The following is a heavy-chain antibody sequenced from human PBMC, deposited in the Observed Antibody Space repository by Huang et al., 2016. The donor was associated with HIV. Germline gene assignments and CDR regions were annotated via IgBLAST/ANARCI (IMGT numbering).Heavy chain of an antibody. D-gene: IGHD5-18*01. CDR2: IIPIFGTA. CDR3: ARTAYSYGFRQGYNWFDP. J-gene: IGHJ5*02. CDR1: GGTFSSYA. Sequence: VLLVQSGAEVRKPGSSVKVSCTAFGGTFSSYAISWVRQAPGQGLEVIGGIIPIFGTANYTQKCQGRVTITVDESTNTGYIELTRLTSEDTAVYYCARTAYSYGFRQGYNWFDPWGQGTPVTVSS. V-gene: IGHV1-69*13.